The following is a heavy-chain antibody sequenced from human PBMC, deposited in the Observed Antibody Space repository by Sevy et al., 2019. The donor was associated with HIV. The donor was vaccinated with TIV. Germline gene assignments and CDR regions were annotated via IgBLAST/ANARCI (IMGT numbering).Heavy chain of an antibody. CDR2: IWYDGSNK. D-gene: IGHD3-22*01. Sequence: GGSLRLSCAASGFTFSSYGMHWVRQAPGKGLEWVAGIWYDGSNKYYADSVKGRFTISRDNSKNTLYLQMNSLRAEDTAVYYCAGDDSSGYSYFDYWGQGTLVTVSS. CDR3: AGDDSSGYSYFDY. CDR1: GFTFSSYG. V-gene: IGHV3-33*01. J-gene: IGHJ4*02.